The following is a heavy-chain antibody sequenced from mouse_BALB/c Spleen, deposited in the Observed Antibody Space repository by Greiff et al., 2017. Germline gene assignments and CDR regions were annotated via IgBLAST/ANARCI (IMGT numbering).Heavy chain of an antibody. CDR2: INPSTGYT. V-gene: IGHV1-7*01. D-gene: IGHD2-2*01. CDR1: GYTFTSYW. CDR3: ARWLRGYAMDY. J-gene: IGHJ4*01. Sequence: QVQLQQSGAELAKPGASVKMSCKASGYTFTSYWMHWVKQRPGQGLEWIGYINPSTGYTEYNQKFKDKATLTADKSSSTAYMQLSSLTSEDSAVYYCARWLRGYAMDYWGQGTSVTVSS.